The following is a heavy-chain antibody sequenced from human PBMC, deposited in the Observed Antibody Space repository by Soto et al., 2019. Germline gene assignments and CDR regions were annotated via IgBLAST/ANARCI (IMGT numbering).Heavy chain of an antibody. CDR2: ISSSGSTI. CDR1: GFTFSSYE. D-gene: IGHD3-22*01. V-gene: IGHV3-48*03. Sequence: PGGSLRLSCAASGFTFSSYEMNWVRQAPGKGLEWVSYISSSGSTIYYADSVKGRFTISRDNAKNSLYLQMNSLRAEDTAVYYCAKALHGITMIVVVHDAFDIWGQGTMVTVSS. J-gene: IGHJ3*02. CDR3: AKALHGITMIVVVHDAFDI.